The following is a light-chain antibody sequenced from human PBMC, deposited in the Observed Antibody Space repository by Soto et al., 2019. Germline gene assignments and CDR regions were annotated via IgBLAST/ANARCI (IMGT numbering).Light chain of an antibody. J-gene: IGKJ1*01. CDR3: QLYGSSSWT. CDR1: QSVSSTY. V-gene: IGKV3-20*01. Sequence: EIVLTQSPGTLSLSPGERATLSCRASQSVSSTYLAWYQQKPGQAPRLLIYGASSRATDIPDRFSGSGSGTDFTLTISRLEPEDFAVYYCQLYGSSSWTFGQGTKVEIK. CDR2: GAS.